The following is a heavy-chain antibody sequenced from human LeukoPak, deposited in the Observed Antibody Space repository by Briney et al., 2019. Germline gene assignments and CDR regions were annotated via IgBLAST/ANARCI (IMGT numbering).Heavy chain of an antibody. CDR3: ARSNWNYGDYMDV. J-gene: IGHJ6*03. V-gene: IGHV1-69*05. CDR1: GGTFSGYA. Sequence: SVKVSCKASGGTFSGYAISWVRQAPGQGLEWMGGIIPIFGTANYAQKFQGRVTITTDESTSTAYMELSSLRSEDTAVYYCARSNWNYGDYMDVWGKGTTVTVSS. CDR2: IIPIFGTA. D-gene: IGHD1-7*01.